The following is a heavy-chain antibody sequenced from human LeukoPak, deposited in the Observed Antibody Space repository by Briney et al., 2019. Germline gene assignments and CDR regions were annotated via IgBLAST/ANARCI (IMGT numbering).Heavy chain of an antibody. J-gene: IGHJ4*02. CDR3: ARHLLTYYYDSSGYIDY. Sequence: SQTLSLTCTVSGGSISSGGYYWSWIRQPPGKGLEWIGYIYHSGSTYYNPSLKSRVTISVDTSKNQFSLKLSSVTAADTAVYYCARHLLTYYYDSSGYIDYWGQGTLVTVSS. D-gene: IGHD3-22*01. CDR2: IYHSGST. CDR1: GGSISSGGYY. V-gene: IGHV4-30-2*03.